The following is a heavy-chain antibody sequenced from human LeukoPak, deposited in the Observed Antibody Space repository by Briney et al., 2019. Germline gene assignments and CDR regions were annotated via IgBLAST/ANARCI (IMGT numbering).Heavy chain of an antibody. D-gene: IGHD3-10*01. J-gene: IGHJ4*02. CDR3: AKAQYPNYYGSGSYYAIPFDY. CDR2: IYSGGST. V-gene: IGHV3-53*01. CDR1: GFTVSSNY. Sequence: GGSLRLSCAASGFTVSSNYMSWVRQAPGKGLEWVSIIYSGGSTYFADSVRGRFTISRDNSKNTLYLQMNSLRAEDTAVYYCAKAQYPNYYGSGSYYAIPFDYWGQGTLVTVSS.